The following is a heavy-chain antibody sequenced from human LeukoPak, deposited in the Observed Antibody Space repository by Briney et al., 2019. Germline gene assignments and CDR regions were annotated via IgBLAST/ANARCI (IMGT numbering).Heavy chain of an antibody. CDR2: IKQDGSEK. D-gene: IGHD6-19*01. CDR1: GGSISSGGYS. V-gene: IGHV3-7*01. CDR3: ARDTSAWRYGMDV. J-gene: IGHJ6*02. Sequence: LSLTCAVSGGSISSGGYSWSWIRQPPGKGLEWVAIIKQDGSEKDYVDSVTGRFTISRDNAKNSLYLQMNSLRDEDTAVYYCARDTSAWRYGMDVWGQGTTVTVSS.